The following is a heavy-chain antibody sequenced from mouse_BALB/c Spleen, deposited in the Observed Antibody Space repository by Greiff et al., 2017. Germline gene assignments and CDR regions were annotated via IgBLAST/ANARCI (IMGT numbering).Heavy chain of an antibody. D-gene: IGHD1-1*01. CDR1: GFTFSDYY. V-gene: IGHV5-4*02. CDR2: ISDGGSYT. CDR3: ARGYYGSSYVGYFDY. Sequence: EVKLMESGGGLVKPGGSLKLSCAASGFTFSDYYMYWVRQTPEKRLEWVATISDGGSYTYYPDSVKGRFTISRDNAKNNLYLQMSSLKSEDTAMYYCARGYYGSSYVGYFDYWGQGTTLTVSS. J-gene: IGHJ2*01.